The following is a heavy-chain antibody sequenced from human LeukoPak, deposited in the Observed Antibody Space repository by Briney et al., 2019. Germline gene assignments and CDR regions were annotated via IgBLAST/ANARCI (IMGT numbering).Heavy chain of an antibody. Sequence: GSXXLXCXAXXFTXSSYAMSWVRQAPGKGLEWVSAISGSGGSTYYADSVKGRFTISRDNSKITLYLQMNSLRAEDTAVYYCAKEAAVDPYYFDYWGQGTLVTVSS. V-gene: IGHV3-23*01. CDR3: AKEAAVDPYYFDY. J-gene: IGHJ4*02. CDR2: ISGSGGST. D-gene: IGHD6-19*01. CDR1: XFTXSSYA.